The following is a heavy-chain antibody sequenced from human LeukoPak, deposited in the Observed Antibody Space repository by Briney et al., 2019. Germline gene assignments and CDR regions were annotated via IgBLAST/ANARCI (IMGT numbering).Heavy chain of an antibody. V-gene: IGHV3-23*01. Sequence: GGTLRLSCAASGFTFSSHGMNWVRQAPGKGLEWVSAISGSGGSTYYADSVKGRFTISRDNSKNTLYLQMNSLRAEDTAVYYCAKDIQLGAFDIWGQGTMVTVSS. CDR2: ISGSGGST. CDR3: AKDIQLGAFDI. J-gene: IGHJ3*02. D-gene: IGHD7-27*01. CDR1: GFTFSSHG.